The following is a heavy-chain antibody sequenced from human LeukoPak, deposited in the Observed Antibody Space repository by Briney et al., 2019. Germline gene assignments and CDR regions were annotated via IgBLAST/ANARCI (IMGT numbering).Heavy chain of an antibody. CDR3: ARDSGYGYFDN. Sequence: GGSLRLSCAVSGFTFSNYSMNWVRQAPGKGLEWVSYISSSSRTTYYADSVKGRSTISRDNAKNSLFLQMNSLRVEDTAVYYCARDSGYGYFDNWGQGTLVTVSS. V-gene: IGHV3-48*01. CDR2: ISSSSRTT. D-gene: IGHD3-10*01. J-gene: IGHJ4*02. CDR1: GFTFSNYS.